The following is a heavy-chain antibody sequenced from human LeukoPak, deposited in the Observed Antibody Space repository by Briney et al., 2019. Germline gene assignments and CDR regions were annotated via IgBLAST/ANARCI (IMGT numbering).Heavy chain of an antibody. D-gene: IGHD3-10*01. J-gene: IGHJ3*02. CDR3: ARGSIITMVRGARTNAFDI. V-gene: IGHV1-69-2*01. CDR1: GYTFTDYY. Sequence: GAAVKISCKASGYTFTDYYMHWVQQAPGKGLEWMGRVDPEDGETIYAEKFQGRVTITADKSTSTAYMELSSLRSEDTAVYYCARGSIITMVRGARTNAFDIWGQGTMVTVSS. CDR2: VDPEDGET.